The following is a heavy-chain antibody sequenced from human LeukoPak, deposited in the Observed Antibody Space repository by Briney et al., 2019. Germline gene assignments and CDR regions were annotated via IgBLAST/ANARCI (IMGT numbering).Heavy chain of an antibody. CDR1: GGPISSYY. Sequence: SETLSLTCTVSGGPISSYYWGWIRQPPGKGLEWIGYIYYSGSTNYNPSLKSRVTISVDTSKNQFSLKLSSVTAADTAVYYYARTAGPYYYGSGSFDYWGQGTLVTVSS. J-gene: IGHJ4*02. D-gene: IGHD3-10*01. V-gene: IGHV4-59*01. CDR2: IYYSGST. CDR3: ARTAGPYYYGSGSFDY.